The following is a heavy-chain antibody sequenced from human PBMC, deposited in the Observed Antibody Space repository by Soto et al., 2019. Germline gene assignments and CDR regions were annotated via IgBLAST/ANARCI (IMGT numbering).Heavy chain of an antibody. J-gene: IGHJ4*02. D-gene: IGHD3-16*01. CDR1: GFTFDDYA. Sequence: GGSLRLSCAASGFTFDDYAMHWVRQAPGKGLEWVSGISWNSGSIGYADSVKGRFTISRDNAKNSLYLQMNSLRAEDTALYYCAKDAYGDHVGSYVDYWGQGTLVTVSS. CDR2: ISWNSGSI. V-gene: IGHV3-9*01. CDR3: AKDAYGDHVGSYVDY.